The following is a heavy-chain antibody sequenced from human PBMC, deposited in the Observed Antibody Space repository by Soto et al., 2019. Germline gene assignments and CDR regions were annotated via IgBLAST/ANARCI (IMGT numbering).Heavy chain of an antibody. V-gene: IGHV1-2*02. Sequence: ASVKVSCKPSGYTFTDYHIHWVRQAPGQGLEFMGWINANNGGAGSAQQFQGRVTVTRDTSISTVYMELRSLRSDDTAVYYCARYGIRGFLYYYGMDVWGQGTTVTVSS. D-gene: IGHD3-10*01. CDR2: INANNGGA. J-gene: IGHJ6*02. CDR3: ARYGIRGFLYYYGMDV. CDR1: GYTFTDYH.